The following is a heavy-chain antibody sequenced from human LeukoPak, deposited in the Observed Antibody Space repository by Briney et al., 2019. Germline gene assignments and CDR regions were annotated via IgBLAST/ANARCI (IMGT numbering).Heavy chain of an antibody. CDR2: INTNGGST. D-gene: IGHD3-10*01. Sequence: GGTLRLSCAASGFTFSSYGMSRVRQAPGKGLQWVSAINTNGGSTYYADSVKGRFTISRDNAKNSLYLQMNSLRAEDTAVYYCARDANVLLWFGESDPYYFDYWGQGTLVTVSS. CDR3: ARDANVLLWFGESDPYYFDY. CDR1: GFTFSSYG. J-gene: IGHJ4*02. V-gene: IGHV3-23*01.